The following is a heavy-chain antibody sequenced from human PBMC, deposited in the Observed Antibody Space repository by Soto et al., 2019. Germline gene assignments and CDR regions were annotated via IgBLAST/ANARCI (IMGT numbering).Heavy chain of an antibody. CDR2: ISGSGGST. J-gene: IGHJ5*02. D-gene: IGHD1-1*01. CDR3: AKDWNSVGLFDP. Sequence: GGSLRLSGSASGFTFRSYAMSWVRQAPGKGLEWVSAISGSGGSTYYADSVKGRFTISRDNSKNTLYLQMNSLRAEDTAVYYCAKDWNSVGLFDPWGQGTLVTVSS. CDR1: GFTFRSYA. V-gene: IGHV3-23*01.